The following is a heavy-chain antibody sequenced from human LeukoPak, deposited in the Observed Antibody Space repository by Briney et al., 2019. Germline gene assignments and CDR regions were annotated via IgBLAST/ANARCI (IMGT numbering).Heavy chain of an antibody. D-gene: IGHD7-27*01. Sequence: GGSLRLSCTASGFTFSSYAVSWVRQAPGKGLECVSSISGSGGRTYYADSVKGRFTISRDNFRDTLYVEMNSLRAEDTAVYYCAKDGDKWGLFSYFDSWGQGTLVTVSS. CDR1: GFTFSSYA. V-gene: IGHV3-23*01. CDR2: ISGSGGRT. CDR3: AKDGDKWGLFSYFDS. J-gene: IGHJ4*02.